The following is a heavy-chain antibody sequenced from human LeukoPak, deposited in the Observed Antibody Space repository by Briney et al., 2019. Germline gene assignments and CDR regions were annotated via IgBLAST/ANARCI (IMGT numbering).Heavy chain of an antibody. Sequence: ASVKVSCKASGYTFTNYYMHWVRQAPGQGLEWMGIINPSSGSTSYAQKSQGRVTMTRDTSTSTVYLELSRLRSEDTAVYFCARVVPRYYDTSGANWFDPWGQGTLVTVSS. D-gene: IGHD3-22*01. V-gene: IGHV1-46*01. CDR1: GYTFTNYY. CDR3: ARVVPRYYDTSGANWFDP. J-gene: IGHJ5*02. CDR2: INPSSGST.